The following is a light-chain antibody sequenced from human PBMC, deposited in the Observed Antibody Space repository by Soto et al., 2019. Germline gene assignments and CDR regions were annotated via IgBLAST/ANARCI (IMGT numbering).Light chain of an antibody. CDR2: NVI. CDR1: SSDVGGYNY. Sequence: QSAQTQPASVSGSPGQSITISCTGTSSDVGGYNYVSWYQQYPGKAPKLMVFNVINRPSGVSNRFSGSKSGNTASLTISGLQAEDEADYYCISYTNSDTYVFGTGTKVTVL. V-gene: IGLV2-14*03. CDR3: ISYTNSDTYV. J-gene: IGLJ1*01.